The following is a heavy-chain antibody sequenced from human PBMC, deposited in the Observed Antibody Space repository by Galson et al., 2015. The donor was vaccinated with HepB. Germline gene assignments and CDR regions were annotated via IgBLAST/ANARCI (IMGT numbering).Heavy chain of an antibody. D-gene: IGHD5-12*01. V-gene: IGHV1-69*13. CDR3: ARDKRYTGYDAFTGWFDP. J-gene: IGHJ5*02. CDR2: IIPIFGAA. Sequence: SVKVSCKASGDSLNSYAFAWVRQAPGQGLEWMGGIIPIFGAANYAQKFQGRLTISADESTSTVYLELSRLRSEDTAVYYCARDKRYTGYDAFTGWFDPWGQGTLVTVSS. CDR1: GDSLNSYA.